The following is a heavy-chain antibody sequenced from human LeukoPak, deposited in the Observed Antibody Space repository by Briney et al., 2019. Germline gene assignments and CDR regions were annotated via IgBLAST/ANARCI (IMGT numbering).Heavy chain of an antibody. V-gene: IGHV1-2*02. CDR3: ARDLGATTGAPWYYFDN. Sequence: ASVTVSCKASGYTFTDYYFHWVRQVPGQGPECLGWINPNTGGTNYPQKFQGRVTMTRDTAISTAYMELTSLRSDDTAVYYCARDLGATTGAPWYYFDNWGQGTLVTVPS. J-gene: IGHJ4*01. CDR1: GYTFTDYY. CDR2: INPNTGGT. D-gene: IGHD1-26*01.